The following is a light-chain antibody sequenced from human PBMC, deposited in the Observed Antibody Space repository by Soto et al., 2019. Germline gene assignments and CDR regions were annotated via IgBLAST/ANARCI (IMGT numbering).Light chain of an antibody. CDR1: QSIRTN. CDR3: QQYNHWTSIT. CDR2: GAS. V-gene: IGKV3-15*01. J-gene: IGKJ5*01. Sequence: EIVMTQSPATLSVSPGERAILSCSASQSIRTNVAWYQQRPGQAPRLLIYGASPRATDIPARFSGSGSGTEFTLTISSLQSEDFAIYYCQQYNHWTSITFGQGTRLEF.